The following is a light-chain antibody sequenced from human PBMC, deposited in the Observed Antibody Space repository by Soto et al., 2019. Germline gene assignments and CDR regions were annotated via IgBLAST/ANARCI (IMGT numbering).Light chain of an antibody. V-gene: IGLV2-14*03. J-gene: IGLJ1*01. CDR1: SSDVGGHKY. CDR2: DVS. Sequence: QSALTQPASVSGSPGQSITISYTGTSSDVGGHKYVSCYQHYPGKAPKLMICDVSNQPSWVSNRFSGSKSGNTVSLTISGLQAEDEADYYCSAFTGTTYVFGTGT. CDR3: SAFTGTTYV.